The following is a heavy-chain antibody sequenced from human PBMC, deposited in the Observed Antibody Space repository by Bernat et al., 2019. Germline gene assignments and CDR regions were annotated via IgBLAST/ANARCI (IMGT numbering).Heavy chain of an antibody. V-gene: IGHV4-39*02. CDR3: AREAAVCWFDP. J-gene: IGHJ5*02. D-gene: IGHD6-25*01. Sequence: QLQLQESGPGLVKPSETLSLTCTVSGGSISSSSYYWGWIRQPPGKGLEWIGSIYYSGSTYYNPSLKSRVTISVDTAKNQFSLKLSSVTAADTAVYYCAREAAVCWFDPWGQGTLDTVSS. CDR2: IYYSGST. CDR1: GGSISSSSYY.